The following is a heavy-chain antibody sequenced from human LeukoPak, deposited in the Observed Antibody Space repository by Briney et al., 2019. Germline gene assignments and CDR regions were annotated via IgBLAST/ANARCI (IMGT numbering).Heavy chain of an antibody. CDR3: ARVRSYSDAYYDFDP. D-gene: IGHD2/OR15-2a*01. CDR1: GFTFISHS. V-gene: IGHV3-21*01. Sequence: PGGSLRLSCAASGFTFISHSMNWVRQAPGKGLEWVSTISSSGTYIYYADSAKGRFTISRDNAKNSLFLQMNSLRAEDTAIYYCARVRSYSDAYYDFDPWGQGTLVTVSS. J-gene: IGHJ5*02. CDR2: ISSSGTYI.